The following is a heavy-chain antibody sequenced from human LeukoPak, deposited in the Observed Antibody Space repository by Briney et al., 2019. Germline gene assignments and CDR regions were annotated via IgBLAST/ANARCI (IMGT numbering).Heavy chain of an antibody. D-gene: IGHD3-10*01. CDR2: TKHDGSEK. V-gene: IGHV3-7*01. J-gene: IGHJ4*02. CDR1: AFTFSSYW. Sequence: PGGSLRLSCAAAAFTFSSYWMRWVRPAPGQGLEWVANTKHDGSEKSHVGSVKGRFTISRDNAKNSLYLQMNSLRAEDTAVYRRARVRYYGSGNYVDYFYYWGRGTLVLVSS. CDR3: ARVRYYGSGNYVDYFYY.